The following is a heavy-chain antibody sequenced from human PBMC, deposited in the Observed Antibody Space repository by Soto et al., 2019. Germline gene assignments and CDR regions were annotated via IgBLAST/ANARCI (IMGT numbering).Heavy chain of an antibody. V-gene: IGHV3-23*01. Sequence: EVQLLESGGGLVQPGGSLRLSCAASGFTFSSYAMSWVRQAPGKGLEWVSAISGSGGSTYYADSVKGRFTISRDNSKNTLYLQKNSPRANDTAVYYCAKYSDDSGSYYNHYYMDVWGKGTTVTVSS. CDR1: GFTFSSYA. D-gene: IGHD3-10*01. J-gene: IGHJ6*03. CDR2: ISGSGGST. CDR3: AKYSDDSGSYYNHYYMDV.